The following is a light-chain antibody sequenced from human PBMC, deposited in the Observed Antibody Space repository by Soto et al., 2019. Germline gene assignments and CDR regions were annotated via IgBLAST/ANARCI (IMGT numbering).Light chain of an antibody. CDR2: KAS. Sequence: DIQMTQSPSTLSASVGDRVTITCRASQSISSWLAWYQQKPGKAPKLLIYKASSLEIGVPSRFSGSGSGTEFNFTISSLQPDDFATYYCQQYNDFPWTFGQGTKVDIK. CDR3: QQYNDFPWT. V-gene: IGKV1-5*03. J-gene: IGKJ1*01. CDR1: QSISSW.